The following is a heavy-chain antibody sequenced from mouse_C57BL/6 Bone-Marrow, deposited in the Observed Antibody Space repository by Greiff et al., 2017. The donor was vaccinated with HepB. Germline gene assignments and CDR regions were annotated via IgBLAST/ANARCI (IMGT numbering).Heavy chain of an antibody. CDR2: ISDGGSYT. V-gene: IGHV5-4*01. Sequence: EVKVVESGGGLVKPGGSLKLSCAASGFTFSSYAMSWVRQTPEKRLEWVATISDGGSYTYYPDNVKGRFTISRDNAKNNLYLQMSHLKSEDTAMYYCARDYLTYWGQGTSVTVSS. CDR3: ARDYLTY. CDR1: GFTFSSYA. J-gene: IGHJ4*01.